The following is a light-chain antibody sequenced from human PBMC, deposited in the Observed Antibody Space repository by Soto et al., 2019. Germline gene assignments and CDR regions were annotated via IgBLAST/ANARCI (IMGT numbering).Light chain of an antibody. CDR2: EGS. V-gene: IGLV2-23*01. CDR3: CSYAGSRV. Sequence: QSALTQAASVSGSPGQSITISCTGTSSDVGSYNLVSWYQQHPGKAPKLMIYEGSKRPSGVSNRFSGSKSGNTASLTISGLQAEDEADYYCCSYAGSRVFGGGTKLTVL. CDR1: SSDVGSYNL. J-gene: IGLJ3*02.